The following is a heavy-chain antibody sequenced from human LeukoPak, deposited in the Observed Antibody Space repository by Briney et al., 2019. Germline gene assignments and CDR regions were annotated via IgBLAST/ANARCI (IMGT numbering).Heavy chain of an antibody. Sequence: PGGSLRLSCAASGFTFSSYGMHWVRQAPGKGLEWVSSISSSSSYIYYADSVKGRFTISRDNAKNSLYLQMNSLRAEDTAVYYCARASGYSSGWGENYYYMDVWGKGTTVTVSS. D-gene: IGHD6-19*01. V-gene: IGHV3-21*01. CDR3: ARASGYSSGWGENYYYMDV. CDR1: GFTFSSYG. CDR2: ISSSSSYI. J-gene: IGHJ6*03.